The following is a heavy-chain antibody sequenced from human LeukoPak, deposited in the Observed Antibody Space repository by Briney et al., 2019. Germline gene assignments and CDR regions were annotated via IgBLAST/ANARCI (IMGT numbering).Heavy chain of an antibody. CDR3: ARGDYYDSSPLGY. D-gene: IGHD3-22*01. CDR1: GGSISSGSYY. Sequence: SETLSLTCTVSGGSISSGSYYWSWIRQPAGKGLEWIGRIYTSGSTNYNPSLKSRVTISVDTSKNQFSLKLSSVTAADTAVYYCARGDYYDSSPLGYWGRGTLVTVSS. V-gene: IGHV4-61*02. CDR2: IYTSGST. J-gene: IGHJ4*02.